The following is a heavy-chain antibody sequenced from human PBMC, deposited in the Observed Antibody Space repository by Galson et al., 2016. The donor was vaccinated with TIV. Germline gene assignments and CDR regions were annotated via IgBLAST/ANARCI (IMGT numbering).Heavy chain of an antibody. CDR2: IYPGDSDT. V-gene: IGHV5-51*03. D-gene: IGHD3-10*01. CDR3: ARGEEPYYFGSGNGYFDF. J-gene: IGHJ4*02. CDR1: GYTFATSW. Sequence: QSGAEVKKAGDSLKISCKGSGYTFATSWIGWVRQRPGKGLEWMGIIYPGDSDTRYSPPFAGQVTISADKYICTAYLQWDSLKASDTAMYFCARGEEPYYFGSGNGYFDFWVREPWSPSPQ.